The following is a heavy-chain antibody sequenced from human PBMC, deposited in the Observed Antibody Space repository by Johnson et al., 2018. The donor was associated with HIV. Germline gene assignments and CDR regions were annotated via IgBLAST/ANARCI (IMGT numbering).Heavy chain of an antibody. Sequence: VQLVESGGGVVQPGGSLRLSCAASGFTFSTYGMHWVRRAPGKGLEWVAFIPYDGRYKYYADSVRGRFTISRDNSKNTLYLQMNSLRSEDTAVYYCARVRGYSYGAHAFDIWGQGTMVTVSS. CDR2: IPYDGRYK. CDR3: ARVRGYSYGAHAFDI. J-gene: IGHJ3*02. D-gene: IGHD5-18*01. CDR1: GFTFSTYG. V-gene: IGHV3-30*02.